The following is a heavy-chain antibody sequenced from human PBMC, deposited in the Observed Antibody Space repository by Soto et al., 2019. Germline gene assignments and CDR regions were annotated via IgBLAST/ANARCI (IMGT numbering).Heavy chain of an antibody. V-gene: IGHV3-33*01. D-gene: IGHD3-9*01. J-gene: IGHJ6*02. CDR1: GFTFSSYG. CDR2: IWYDGSNK. CDR3: ARETLHYDILPGYYGPYYYYGMDV. Sequence: QVQLVESGGGVVQPGRSLRLSCAASGFTFSSYGMHWVRQAPGKGLEWVAVIWYDGSNKYYADSVKGRFTISRDNSKNTLYLQMNSLRAEDTAVYYCARETLHYDILPGYYGPYYYYGMDVWGQGTTVTVSS.